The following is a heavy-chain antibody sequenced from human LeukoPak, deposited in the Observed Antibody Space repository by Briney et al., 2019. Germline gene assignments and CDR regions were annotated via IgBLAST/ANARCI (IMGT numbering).Heavy chain of an antibody. V-gene: IGHV3-30*03. J-gene: IGHJ4*02. Sequence: PGGSLRLSCAASGFTFSNYVMSWVRQAPGKGLEGVAVISYDGSNKYYADSVKGRFTISRDNSKNTLYLQMNSLRAEDTAVYYCASQWELRYFDYWGQGTLVTVSS. D-gene: IGHD1-26*01. CDR1: GFTFSNYV. CDR3: ASQWELRYFDY. CDR2: ISYDGSNK.